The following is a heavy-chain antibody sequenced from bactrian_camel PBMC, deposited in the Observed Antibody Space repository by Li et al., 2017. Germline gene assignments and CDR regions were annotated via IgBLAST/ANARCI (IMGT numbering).Heavy chain of an antibody. V-gene: IGHV3S1*01. J-gene: IGHJ4*01. CDR1: GYTHKTYC. Sequence: VQLVESGGGSVQTGGSLRLSCEASGYTHKTYCMAWVRQASGKELEWVSYITSSGFTNYVGSVKGRFTISHDYGKTTVSLQMNSLKPEDTAVYYCALSSNNWAFDGWGQGTQVTVS. CDR2: ITSSGFT. CDR3: ALSSNNWAFDG. D-gene: IGHD8*01.